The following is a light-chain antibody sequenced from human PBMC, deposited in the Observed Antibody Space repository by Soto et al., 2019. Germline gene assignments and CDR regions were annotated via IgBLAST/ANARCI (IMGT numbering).Light chain of an antibody. CDR1: SSDVGSYNL. J-gene: IGLJ3*02. CDR2: EVS. Sequence: QSPLTQPASVSGSPGQSITISCTGTSSDVGSYNLVSWYQQHPGKAPKLMIYEVSKRPSGVSNRFSGSKSGNTASLTISGLQAEDEADYYCCSYAGSSTLLFGGGTKLTV. CDR3: CSYAGSSTLL. V-gene: IGLV2-23*02.